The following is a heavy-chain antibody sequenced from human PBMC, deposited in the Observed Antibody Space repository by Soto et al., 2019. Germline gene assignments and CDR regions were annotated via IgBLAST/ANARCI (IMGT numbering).Heavy chain of an antibody. V-gene: IGHV5-51*01. Sequence: PGASLKISCEGSGYSFTSYWIGWVRQMPGKGLECMGIIYPGDSDTRYSPSFQGQVTISADKSISTAYLQWSSLKASDTAMYYCARTAAAGKYYNGMDVWGQGTTVTVSS. CDR1: GYSFTSYW. CDR2: IYPGDSDT. J-gene: IGHJ6*02. CDR3: ARTAAAGKYYNGMDV. D-gene: IGHD6-13*01.